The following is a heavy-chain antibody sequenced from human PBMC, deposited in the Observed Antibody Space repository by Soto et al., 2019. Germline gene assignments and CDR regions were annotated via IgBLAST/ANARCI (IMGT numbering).Heavy chain of an antibody. CDR1: GFTFSSYG. J-gene: IGHJ6*02. D-gene: IGHD2-2*02. CDR2: IWYDGSNK. V-gene: IGHV3-33*01. CDR3: ARDLGYCSSTSCYNYYYYGMDV. Sequence: GGPLRLSCAASGFTFSSYGMHWVRQAPGKGLEWVAVIWYDGSNKYYADSVKGRFTISRDNSKNTLYLQMNSLRAEDTAVYYCARDLGYCSSTSCYNYYYYGMDVWGQGTTVTVSS.